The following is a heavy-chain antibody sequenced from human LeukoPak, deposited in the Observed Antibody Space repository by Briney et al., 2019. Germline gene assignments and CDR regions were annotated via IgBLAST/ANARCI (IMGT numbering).Heavy chain of an antibody. J-gene: IGHJ6*03. Sequence: QSGGSLRLSCAASGFTFSSYWMSWVRQAPGKGLEWVANIKQDGSEKYYVDSVKGRFTISRDNAKNSLYLQMNSLRAEDTAVYYCARGPTVWFGELSSEYYYYYMDVWGKGTTVTVSS. D-gene: IGHD3-10*01. V-gene: IGHV3-7*01. CDR3: ARGPTVWFGELSSEYYYYYMDV. CDR2: IKQDGSEK. CDR1: GFTFSSYW.